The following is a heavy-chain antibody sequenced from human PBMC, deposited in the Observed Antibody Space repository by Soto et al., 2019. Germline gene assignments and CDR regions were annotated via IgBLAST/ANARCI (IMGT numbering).Heavy chain of an antibody. J-gene: IGHJ6*02. CDR2: FDPEDGET. Sequence: ASVKVSCKVPGYTLTELSMHWVRQAPGKGLEWMGGFDPEDGETIYAQKFQGRVTMTEDTSTDTAYMELSSLRSEDTAVYYCATASRNNWNYYYYGMDVWGQGTTVTVSS. CDR3: ATASRNNWNYYYYGMDV. D-gene: IGHD1-20*01. CDR1: GYTLTELS. V-gene: IGHV1-24*01.